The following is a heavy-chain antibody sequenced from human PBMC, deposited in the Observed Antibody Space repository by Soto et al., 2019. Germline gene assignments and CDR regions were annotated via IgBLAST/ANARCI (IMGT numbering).Heavy chain of an antibody. J-gene: IGHJ6*02. D-gene: IGHD3-3*01. CDR1: GFTFSSYS. CDR2: ISSSSSYI. Sequence: EVQLVESGGGLVKPGGSLRLSCAASGFTFSSYSMNWVRQAPGKGLEWVSSISSSSSYIYYADSVKGRFTISRDNAKNSLYLQMNSLRAEDTAVYYCARRGFLEWLPKNYYYYGMDVWGQGTTVTVSS. CDR3: ARRGFLEWLPKNYYYYGMDV. V-gene: IGHV3-21*01.